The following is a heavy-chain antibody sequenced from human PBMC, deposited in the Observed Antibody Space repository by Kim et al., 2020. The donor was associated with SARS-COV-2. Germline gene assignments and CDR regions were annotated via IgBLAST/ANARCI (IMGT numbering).Heavy chain of an antibody. J-gene: IGHJ4*02. Sequence: SETLSLTCTVSGGSISSSSYYWGWIRQPPGKGLEWFGSIYYSGSTYYNPSLKSRVTISVDTSKNQFSLKLSSVTAADTAVYYCARGRVAAAPYYFDYWGQGTLVTVSS. CDR1: GGSISSSSYY. V-gene: IGHV4-39*07. CDR3: ARGRVAAAPYYFDY. D-gene: IGHD6-13*01. CDR2: IYYSGST.